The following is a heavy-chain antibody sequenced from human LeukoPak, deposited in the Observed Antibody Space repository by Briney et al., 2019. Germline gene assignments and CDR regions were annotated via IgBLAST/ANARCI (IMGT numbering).Heavy chain of an antibody. CDR1: GYSISSGYY. V-gene: IGHV4-38-2*02. CDR3: ARISRSSSSIDY. D-gene: IGHD6-6*01. Sequence: SETLSLTCTVSGYSISSGYYWGWIRQPPVKGLEWIGSIYHSGSTYYNPSLKSRVTISVDTSKNQFSLKLSSVTAADTAVYYCARISRSSSSIDYWGQGTLVTVSS. J-gene: IGHJ4*02. CDR2: IYHSGST.